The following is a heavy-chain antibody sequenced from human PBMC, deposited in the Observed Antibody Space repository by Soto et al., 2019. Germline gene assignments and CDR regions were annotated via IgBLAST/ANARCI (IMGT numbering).Heavy chain of an antibody. V-gene: IGHV1-69*13. J-gene: IGHJ6*02. CDR2: IIPIFGTA. D-gene: IGHD4-4*01. Sequence: SVKVSCKASGGTFSSYAISWVRQAPGQGLEWMGGIIPIFGTANYAQKFQGRVTITADESTSTAYMELSSLRSEDTAVYYCARAQSNYVGIGYYYGMDVWGQGTTVTVSS. CDR3: ARAQSNYVGIGYYYGMDV. CDR1: GGTFSSYA.